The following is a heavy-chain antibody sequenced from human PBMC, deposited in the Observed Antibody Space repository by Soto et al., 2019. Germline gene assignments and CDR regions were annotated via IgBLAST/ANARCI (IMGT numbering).Heavy chain of an antibody. V-gene: IGHV3-9*01. D-gene: IGHD4-17*01. Sequence: EVQLVESGGGLVQPGRPLRLSCVVSGFTFDDYAMHWVRQAPGKGLEWVSIISWNSGIIDYADSVQGRFSIYRDNAKNSLYVQMNSLSPEDTALYYSARDIVSGYGDYVRYLAYLGQGTLVTVSS. CDR1: GFTFDDYA. J-gene: IGHJ4*02. CDR3: ARDIVSGYGDYVRYLAY. CDR2: ISWNSGII.